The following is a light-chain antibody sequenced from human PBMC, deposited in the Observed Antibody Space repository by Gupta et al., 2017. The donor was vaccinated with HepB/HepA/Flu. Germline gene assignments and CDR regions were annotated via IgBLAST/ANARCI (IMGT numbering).Light chain of an antibody. Sequence: DIVLTHSPATLSLSPGERATLSCRASQSVRNYLAWYQQKPGQAPRLLIYDASNRATGIPARFSGSGSGTDFTLTISSLEPEDFAVYYCQQRSDWPPITFGQGTRLEIK. CDR1: QSVRNY. J-gene: IGKJ5*01. V-gene: IGKV3-11*01. CDR3: QQRSDWPPIT. CDR2: DAS.